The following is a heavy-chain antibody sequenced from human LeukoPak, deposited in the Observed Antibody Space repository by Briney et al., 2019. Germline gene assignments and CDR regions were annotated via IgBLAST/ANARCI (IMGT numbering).Heavy chain of an antibody. CDR1: GFTFGTYA. Sequence: GSLRLSCVASGFTFGTYAMSWVRQAPGKGLEWVSGISGSGGTTYYADSVKGRFTISRDNSKNTLYLQMNSLRAEDTAVYYCAKDGPASGDYWGQGTLVTVSS. V-gene: IGHV3-23*01. CDR3: AKDGPASGDY. J-gene: IGHJ4*02. CDR2: ISGSGGTT. D-gene: IGHD2-2*01.